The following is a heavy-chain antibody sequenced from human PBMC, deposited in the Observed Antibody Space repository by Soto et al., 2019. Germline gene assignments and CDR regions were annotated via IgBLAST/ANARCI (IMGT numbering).Heavy chain of an antibody. CDR2: VYYSGST. CDR3: GGLEGLATISYYFDY. J-gene: IGHJ4*02. D-gene: IGHD3-9*01. V-gene: IGHV4-39*01. Sequence: QLQLQESGPGLVKPSETLSLTCTVSGGSVSSSSYYWGRVRQPPGKGLGWIGSVYYSGSTYYNPSLESRATISVDKSKNQSSLKLRSLSAADTAVSYCGGLEGLATISYYFDYWGQGALVTVSS. CDR1: GGSVSSSSYY.